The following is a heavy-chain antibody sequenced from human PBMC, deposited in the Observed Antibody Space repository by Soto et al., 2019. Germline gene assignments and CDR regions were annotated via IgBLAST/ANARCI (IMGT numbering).Heavy chain of an antibody. J-gene: IGHJ5*02. D-gene: IGHD2-2*01. V-gene: IGHV4-39*01. CDR3: ASPLHCSSNSCHDNWFDP. CDR1: GGSISSSSYY. CDR2: IYYSGST. Sequence: QLQLQESGPGLVKPSETLSLTCTVSGGSISSSSYYWGWIRQPPGKGLEWIGSIYYSGSTYYNPAPKNRATISVDTSRNQFSLTLSSVTAADTAVYYCASPLHCSSNSCHDNWFDPWGQGTLVTVSS.